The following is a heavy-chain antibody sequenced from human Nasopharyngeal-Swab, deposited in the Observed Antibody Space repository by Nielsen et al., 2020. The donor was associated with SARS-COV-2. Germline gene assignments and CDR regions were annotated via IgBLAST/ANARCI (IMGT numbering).Heavy chain of an antibody. D-gene: IGHD2-2*01. CDR1: GFTFSSYW. Sequence: GESLKISCAASGFTFSSYWMSWVRQAPGKGLEWVANIKQDGSEKYYGDSVKGRFTISRDNAKNSLYLQMNSLRAEDTAVYYCARDVVVETYYYYYMDVWGKGTTVTVSS. V-gene: IGHV3-7*01. CDR3: ARDVVVETYYYYYMDV. J-gene: IGHJ6*03. CDR2: IKQDGSEK.